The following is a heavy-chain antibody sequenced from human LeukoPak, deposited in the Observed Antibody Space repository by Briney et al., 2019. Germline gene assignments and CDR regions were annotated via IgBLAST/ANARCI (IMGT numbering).Heavy chain of an antibody. Sequence: PGRSLRLPCAASGFTFSNNAMHWVRQAPGKGLEWVAVISYDGSSKYYAESVKGRFTISRDNSKSTLYLEMNTLGAEDTAVYYCAKDRTEKWIHDFGCWGQGILVTVSS. CDR1: GFTFSNNA. CDR2: ISYDGSSK. CDR3: AKDRTEKWIHDFGC. V-gene: IGHV3-30*18. J-gene: IGHJ4*02. D-gene: IGHD5-12*01.